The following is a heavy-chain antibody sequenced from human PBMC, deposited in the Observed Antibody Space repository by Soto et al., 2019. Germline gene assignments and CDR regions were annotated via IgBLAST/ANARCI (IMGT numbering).Heavy chain of an antibody. CDR2: IFPDGST. Sequence: EVQLMESGGGLVQPGGSLRLSCTVSGFTVSSNYMNWVRQAPGKGLEGVSVIFPDGSTYYTDSVRDRFTISRDNSKNTVYLQMNSLRAEDTAVYFCARRALPHAFVDYWGQGTLVTVSS. D-gene: IGHD2-15*01. CDR3: ARRALPHAFVDY. CDR1: GFTVSSNY. J-gene: IGHJ4*02. V-gene: IGHV3-66*01.